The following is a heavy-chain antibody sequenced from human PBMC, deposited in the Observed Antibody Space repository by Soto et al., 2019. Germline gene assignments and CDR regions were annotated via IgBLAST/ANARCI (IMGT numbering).Heavy chain of an antibody. Sequence: QLQLQESGPGLVKPSETLSLTCTVSGGSISSSSYYWGWIRQPPGKGLEWIGSIYYSGSTYYNPSLKSRVTISVDTSKNQFSLKLSSVTAADTAVYYCARRVITSSWYLPWDYWGQGTLVTVSS. D-gene: IGHD6-13*01. J-gene: IGHJ4*02. CDR1: GGSISSSSYY. CDR3: ARRVITSSWYLPWDY. CDR2: IYYSGST. V-gene: IGHV4-39*01.